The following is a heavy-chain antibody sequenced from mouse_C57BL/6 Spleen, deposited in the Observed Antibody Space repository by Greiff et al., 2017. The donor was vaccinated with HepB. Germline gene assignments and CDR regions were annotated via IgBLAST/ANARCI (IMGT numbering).Heavy chain of an antibody. Sequence: EVKLVESGPELVKPGASVKISCKASGYSFTGYFMNWVKQSHGKSLEWIGRINPYNGDTFYNQKFKGKATLTVDKSSSTAHMELLSLTSEDFAVYYCASPSIYYDYDGWFAYWGQGTLVTVSA. CDR3: ASPSIYYDYDGWFAY. V-gene: IGHV1-37*01. J-gene: IGHJ3*01. CDR2: INPYNGDT. CDR1: GYSFTGYF. D-gene: IGHD2-4*01.